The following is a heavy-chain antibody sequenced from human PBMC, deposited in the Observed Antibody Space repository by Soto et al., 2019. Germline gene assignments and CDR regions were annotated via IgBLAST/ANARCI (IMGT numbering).Heavy chain of an antibody. CDR1: GFTFSSYG. J-gene: IGHJ4*02. Sequence: PGGSLRLSCAASGFTFSSYGMHWFRQAPGKGLEWVAVIWYDGSNKYYADSVKGRFTISRDNSKNTLYLQMNSLRAEDTAVYYCAREPDCSSTSCPPDYWGQGTLVTVSS. CDR2: IWYDGSNK. CDR3: AREPDCSSTSCPPDY. V-gene: IGHV3-33*01. D-gene: IGHD2-2*01.